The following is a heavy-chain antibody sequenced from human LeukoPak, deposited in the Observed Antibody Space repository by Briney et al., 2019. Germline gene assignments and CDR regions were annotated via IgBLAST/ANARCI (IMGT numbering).Heavy chain of an antibody. CDR1: GYTFTGYY. J-gene: IGHJ4*02. D-gene: IGHD3-10*01. Sequence: ASVKVSCKASGYTFTGYYMHWVRQAPGQGLEWMGWINPNSGGTNYAQKFQGRVTMTRDTSISTAYMELSRLRSDDTAVYYCARSPSGLWFGELLSFYFDYWGQGTLVTVSS. CDR2: INPNSGGT. CDR3: ARSPSGLWFGELLSFYFDY. V-gene: IGHV1-2*02.